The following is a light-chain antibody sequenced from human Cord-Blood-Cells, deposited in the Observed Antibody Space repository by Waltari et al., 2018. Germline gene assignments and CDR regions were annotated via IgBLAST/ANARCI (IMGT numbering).Light chain of an antibody. CDR2: DVS. V-gene: IGLV2-14*01. J-gene: IGLJ2*01. Sequence: QSALTQPASVSGSPGPSITIPCSGTSSDVGGYNYVYWYQPHPGKAPKLMIYDVSNRPSGVSNRFSGSKSGNTASLTISGLQAEDEADYYCSSYTSSSTVVFGGGTKLTVL. CDR1: SSDVGGYNY. CDR3: SSYTSSSTVV.